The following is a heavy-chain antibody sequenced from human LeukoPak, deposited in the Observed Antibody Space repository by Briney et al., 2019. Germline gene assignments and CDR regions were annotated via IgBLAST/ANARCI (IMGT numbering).Heavy chain of an antibody. CDR2: INHIGST. CDR1: GASFSGYY. CDR3: ARGALVVGATLGY. V-gene: IGHV4-34*01. Sequence: SETLSLTCAVYGASFSGYYWSWIRQPPRKGLEWVGEINHIGSTNYNPSLKSRVTISVDTSKNQFSLNLSSVTAADTAVYYRARGALVVGATLGYWGQGTLVTVSS. J-gene: IGHJ4*02. D-gene: IGHD1-26*01.